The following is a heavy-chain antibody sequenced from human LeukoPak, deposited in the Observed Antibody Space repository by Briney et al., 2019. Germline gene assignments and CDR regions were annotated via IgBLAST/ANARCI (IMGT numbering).Heavy chain of an antibody. Sequence: SETLSLTCTVSGGSISIRSYYWGWIRQPPGKGLEWIGSIYYSGSTYYNPSLKSRVTISVDTSKNQFSLKLSSVTAADTAVYYCARDPSYSGYDGDYWGQGTLVTVSS. J-gene: IGHJ4*02. V-gene: IGHV4-39*07. CDR1: GGSISIRSYY. CDR2: IYYSGST. CDR3: ARDPSYSGYDGDY. D-gene: IGHD5-12*01.